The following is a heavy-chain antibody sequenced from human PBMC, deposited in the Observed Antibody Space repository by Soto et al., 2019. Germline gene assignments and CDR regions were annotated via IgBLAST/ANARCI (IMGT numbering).Heavy chain of an antibody. Sequence: ASVKVSCKASGDTFTSYTISWVRQAPGQGLEWMGWINPIIGITNYAQKFQGRVTMTRNTSISTAYMELSSLRSEDTAVYYCARYPGHYDFWSGYYYYAFDIWGQGTMVTVSS. V-gene: IGHV1-8*02. CDR3: ARYPGHYDFWSGYYYYAFDI. CDR2: INPIIGIT. D-gene: IGHD3-3*01. J-gene: IGHJ3*02. CDR1: GDTFTSYT.